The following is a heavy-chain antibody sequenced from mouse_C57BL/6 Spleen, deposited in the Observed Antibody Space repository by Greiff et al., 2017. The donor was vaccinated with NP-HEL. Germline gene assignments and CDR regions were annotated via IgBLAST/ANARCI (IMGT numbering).Heavy chain of an antibody. J-gene: IGHJ3*01. CDR1: GYTFTDYE. V-gene: IGHV1-15*01. CDR2: IDPETGGT. Sequence: QVQLQQSGAELVRPGASVTLSCKASGYTFTDYEMHWVKQTPVHGLEWIGAIDPETGGTAYNQKFKGKAILTADKSSSTAYMELRSLTSEDSAVYYCTRWEIAWFAYWGQGTLVTVSA. D-gene: IGHD4-1*01. CDR3: TRWEIAWFAY.